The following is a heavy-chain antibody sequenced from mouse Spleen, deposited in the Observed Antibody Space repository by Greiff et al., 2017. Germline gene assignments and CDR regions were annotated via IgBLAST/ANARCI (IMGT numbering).Heavy chain of an antibody. V-gene: IGHV1-39*01. D-gene: IGHD2-10*01. J-gene: IGHJ4*01. CDR1: GYSFTDYN. CDR3: AAYYGNYRDAMDY. Sequence: EVKLQESGPELVKPGASVKISCKASGYSFTDYNMNWVKQSNGKSLEWIGVINPNYGTTSYNQKFKGKATLTVDQSSSTAYMQLNSLTSEDSAVYYCAAYYGNYRDAMDYWGQGTSVTVSS. CDR2: INPNYGTT.